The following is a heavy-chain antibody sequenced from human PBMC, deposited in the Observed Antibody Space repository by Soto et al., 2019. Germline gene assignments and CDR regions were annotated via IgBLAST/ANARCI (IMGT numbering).Heavy chain of an antibody. CDR1: GYTLTELS. Sequence: QVQLVQSGAEVKKPGASVKVSCKVSGYTLTELSMHWVRQAPGKGLEWMGGFDPEDGETIYAQKFQGRVTMTEDTSTETAYMELSSLRSEDTAVYYCATDTPGGPSFDWLQTGYYYGMDVWGQGTTVTVSS. J-gene: IGHJ6*02. V-gene: IGHV1-24*01. CDR2: FDPEDGET. D-gene: IGHD3-9*01. CDR3: ATDTPGGPSFDWLQTGYYYGMDV.